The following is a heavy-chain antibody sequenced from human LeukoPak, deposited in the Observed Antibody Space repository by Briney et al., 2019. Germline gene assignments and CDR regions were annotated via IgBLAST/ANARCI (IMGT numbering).Heavy chain of an antibody. D-gene: IGHD1-26*01. Sequence: PGGSLRLSCAASGFTFSSGGKHGVRQHPAEELQEWAVISYDRSNKYYADSVKGRFTISRDNSKNTLYLQMNSLSAEDTAVYYCAKMVGATDHFDYWGQGTLVTVSS. CDR1: GFTFSSGG. CDR3: AKMVGATDHFDY. J-gene: IGHJ4*02. CDR2: ISYDRSNK. V-gene: IGHV3-30*18.